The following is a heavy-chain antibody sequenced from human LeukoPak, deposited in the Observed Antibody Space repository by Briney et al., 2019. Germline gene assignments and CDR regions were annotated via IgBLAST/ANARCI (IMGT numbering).Heavy chain of an antibody. V-gene: IGHV4-59*02. J-gene: IGHJ5*02. CDR1: GGSVNSYY. D-gene: IGHD1-1*01. CDR3: ARPVPSRLGWFDP. CDR2: IYYNGST. Sequence: SETLSLTCTVSGGSVNSYYWNWIRQPPGRRLEWIGYIYYNGSTNYIPSLKSRVTTSLDTSKNQFSLKLSSVTAADTAVYYCARPVPSRLGWFDPWGQGTLVTVSS.